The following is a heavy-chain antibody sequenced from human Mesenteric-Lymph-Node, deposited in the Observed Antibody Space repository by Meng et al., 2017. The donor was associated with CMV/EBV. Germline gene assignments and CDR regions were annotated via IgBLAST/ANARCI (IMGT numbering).Heavy chain of an antibody. D-gene: IGHD6-6*01. CDR2: ISTYNGDT. CDR3: ARDSEYSTSRGDF. V-gene: IGHV1-18*01. J-gene: IGHJ4*02. Sequence: ASVKVSCKASGYTFTSYGISWVRQAPGQGLEWMGRISTYNGDTNYAQRLQGRVTMTTDTSTRTAYLELRSLSSDDTAMYYCARDSEYSTSRGDFWGQGTLVTVSS. CDR1: GYTFTSYG.